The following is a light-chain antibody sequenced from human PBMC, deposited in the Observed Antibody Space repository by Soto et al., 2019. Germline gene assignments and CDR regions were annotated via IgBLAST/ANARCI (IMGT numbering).Light chain of an antibody. CDR2: GVS. CDR1: QSFYSNS. V-gene: IGKV3-20*01. CDR3: HQYVIPPWT. J-gene: IGKJ1*01. Sequence: VLTQSPCTLSLSPGDTATLSCRASQSFYSNSLAWYQQRPGQAPRLLIYGVSTRATGIPDRFSGSRSGTDFTLIISRLEPEDFAVYYCHQYVIPPWTFGLGTKVDIK.